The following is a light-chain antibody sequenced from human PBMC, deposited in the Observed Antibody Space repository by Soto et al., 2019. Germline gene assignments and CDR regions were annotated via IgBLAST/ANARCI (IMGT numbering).Light chain of an antibody. CDR3: QQYNNWWT. V-gene: IGKV3-15*01. CDR2: GAS. J-gene: IGKJ1*01. CDR1: QSVSSS. Sequence: EIVMTQSPATLFVSPGERATLSCRASQSVSSSLAWYQQKPGQAPRLLIYGASTRATGIPARFSGSGSGTEFTLTISSLQSEDFAVYYCQQYNNWWTFGQGTKVDIK.